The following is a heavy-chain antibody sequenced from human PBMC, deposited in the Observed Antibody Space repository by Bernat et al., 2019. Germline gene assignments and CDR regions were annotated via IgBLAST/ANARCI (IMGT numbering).Heavy chain of an antibody. D-gene: IGHD4-23*01. V-gene: IGHV1-2*02. J-gene: IGHJ4*02. CDR3: VRGGTTLVTTRSFFFDF. CDR1: GYTFSGYY. Sequence: QVQLVQSGAEVKKPGASVKVSCKASGYTFSGYYIHWVRQAPVQGLEWMGWINPNSGCTNYPHEFQGRVTMTRDTSISTVYMELSRLRSDDTAVYYCVRGGTTLVTTRSFFFDFWGQGTLLTVSS. CDR2: INPNSGCT.